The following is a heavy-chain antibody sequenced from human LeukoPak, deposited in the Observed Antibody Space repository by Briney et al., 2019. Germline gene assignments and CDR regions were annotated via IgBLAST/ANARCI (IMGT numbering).Heavy chain of an antibody. Sequence: ASVKVSCKASGYTFTSYGISWVRQAPGQGLEWMGWISAYNGNTNYAQKLQGRVTMTTDTSTSTAYMELRSLRSDDTAVYYCAREGEPAWGTPLGWFDPWGQGTLVTVSS. CDR1: GYTFTSYG. J-gene: IGHJ5*02. D-gene: IGHD3-16*01. CDR3: AREGEPAWGTPLGWFDP. CDR2: ISAYNGNT. V-gene: IGHV1-18*01.